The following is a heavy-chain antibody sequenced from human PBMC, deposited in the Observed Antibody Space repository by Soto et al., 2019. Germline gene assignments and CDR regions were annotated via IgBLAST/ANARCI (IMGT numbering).Heavy chain of an antibody. CDR3: ARGGSSSSLLFWYYYGMDV. D-gene: IGHD6-6*01. CDR1: GGSISSYY. V-gene: IGHV4-59*01. CDR2: IYYSGST. Sequence: QVQLQESGPGLVKPSETLSLTCTVSGGSISSYYWSWIRQPPGKGLEWIGYIYYSGSTNYNPSLKSRVTISVDTSKNQFSLKLSSVTAADTAVYYCARGGSSSSLLFWYYYGMDVWGQGTTVTVSS. J-gene: IGHJ6*02.